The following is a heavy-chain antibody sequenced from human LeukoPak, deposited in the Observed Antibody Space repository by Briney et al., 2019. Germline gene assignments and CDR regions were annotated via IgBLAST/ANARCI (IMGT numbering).Heavy chain of an antibody. CDR2: INPNSGGT. V-gene: IGHV1-2*02. CDR1: GYTFTGYY. D-gene: IGHD6-19*01. CDR3: ARRVGSSGWYRVIENWFDP. Sequence: EASVKVSCKASGYTFTGYYMHWVRQAPGQGLEWMGWINPNSGGTNYAQKFQGRVTMTRDTSISTAYMELSRLRSDDTAVYYCARRVGSSGWYRVIENWFDPWGQGTLVTVSS. J-gene: IGHJ5*02.